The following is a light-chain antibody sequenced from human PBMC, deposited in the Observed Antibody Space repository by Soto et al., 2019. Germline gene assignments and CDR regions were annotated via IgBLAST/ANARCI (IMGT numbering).Light chain of an antibody. CDR1: QSVSSRL. CDR2: GAS. CDR3: QQYGSSPLT. Sequence: EIVLTQSPGTLSVSPGERVTLACRASQSVSSRLFAWYQQKPGQTPRLLIYGASRRATGIPDRFSGSGSGTDYTLTINRVEPEDTAVYYCQQYGSSPLTFGQGTRLQIQ. J-gene: IGKJ5*01. V-gene: IGKV3-20*01.